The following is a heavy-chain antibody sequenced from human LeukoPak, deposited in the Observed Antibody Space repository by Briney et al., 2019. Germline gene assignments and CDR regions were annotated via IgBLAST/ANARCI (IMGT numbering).Heavy chain of an antibody. CDR2: ISGTSNTM. J-gene: IGHJ5*02. CDR1: GFTFSTYS. V-gene: IGHV3-48*04. D-gene: IGHD4-17*01. Sequence: QTGGSLRLSCVASGFTFSTYSMNWVRQAPGKGLEWVSYISGTSNTMYYADSVKGRFTISRDNAKNSLYLQMNSLRAEDTAVYYCASMTTVTYNWFDPWGQGTLVTVSS. CDR3: ASMTTVTYNWFDP.